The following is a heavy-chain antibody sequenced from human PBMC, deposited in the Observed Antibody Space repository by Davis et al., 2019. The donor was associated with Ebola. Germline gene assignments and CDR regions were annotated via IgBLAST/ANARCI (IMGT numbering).Heavy chain of an antibody. CDR3: ALSTVTTGFDY. CDR1: GFTFSSYA. CDR2: IYSGGST. J-gene: IGHJ4*02. V-gene: IGHV3-53*04. Sequence: GESLKISCAASGFTFSSYAMSWVRQAPGKGLEWVSVIYSGGSTYYADSVKGRFTISRHNSKNTLYLQMNSLRAEDTAVYYCALSTVTTGFDYWGQGTLVTVSS. D-gene: IGHD4-11*01.